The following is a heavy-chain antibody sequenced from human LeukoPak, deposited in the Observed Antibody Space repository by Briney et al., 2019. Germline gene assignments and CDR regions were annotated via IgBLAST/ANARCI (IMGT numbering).Heavy chain of an antibody. Sequence: GGSLRLSCAPSLFAPTTKLVSSVPQAPGKGLEWVSVIYSGGSTYYADSVKGRFTISRDNSKNTLYLQMNSLRAEDTAVYYCAKNSLRLDIGWRVPCGQGTLVTVSS. CDR2: IYSGGST. CDR3: AKNSLRLDIGWRVP. V-gene: IGHV3-53*01. J-gene: IGHJ5*02. D-gene: IGHD2-2*03. CDR1: LFAPTTKL.